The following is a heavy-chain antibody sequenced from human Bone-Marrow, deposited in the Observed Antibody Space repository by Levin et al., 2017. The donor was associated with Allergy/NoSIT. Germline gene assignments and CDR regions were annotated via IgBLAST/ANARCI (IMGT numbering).Heavy chain of an antibody. J-gene: IGHJ4*02. D-gene: IGHD6-19*01. CDR2: IMQDGSEK. CDR3: ARSYTTGWYGGPNN. Sequence: GESLKISCEASGFNFSNYRMSWVRQAPGKGLECVANIMQDGSEKNYVDSVKGRFTISRDNAKNSLYLQMNNLRVEDTAVYYCARSYTTGWYGGPNNWGQGTLLTVSS. CDR1: GFNFSNYR. V-gene: IGHV3-7*01.